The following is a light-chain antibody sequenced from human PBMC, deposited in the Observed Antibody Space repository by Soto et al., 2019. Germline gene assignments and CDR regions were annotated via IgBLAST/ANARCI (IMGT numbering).Light chain of an antibody. CDR1: QGISNY. J-gene: IGKJ2*01. Sequence: AIRMTQSPSSFSASTGDRVTITCRAIQGISNYLAWYQQKPGKAPNLLIYAASTLQSGVPSRFSGSGSGTDFTLTISYLQSEDFATYFCQQYYSYPPIFGQGTKLEIK. CDR3: QQYYSYPPI. CDR2: AAS. V-gene: IGKV1-8*01.